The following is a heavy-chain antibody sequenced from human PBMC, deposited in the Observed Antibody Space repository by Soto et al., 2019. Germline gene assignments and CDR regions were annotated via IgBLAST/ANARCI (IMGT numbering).Heavy chain of an antibody. D-gene: IGHD6-6*01. CDR1: GYTFNTYG. V-gene: IGHV1-18*01. CDR3: ARDRSGSSTFDY. J-gene: IGHJ4*02. CDR2: INSYNGNT. Sequence: GASVKVSCKASGYTFNTYGISWVRQAPGQGLEWMGWINSYNGNTNYAQKLQGRVTMTTDTSTSTAYMDLRSLRSDDTAVYYCARDRSGSSTFDYWGQGTLVTVS.